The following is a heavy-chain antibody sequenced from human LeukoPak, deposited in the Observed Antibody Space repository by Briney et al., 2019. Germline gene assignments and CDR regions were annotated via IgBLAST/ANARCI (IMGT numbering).Heavy chain of an antibody. D-gene: IGHD5-18*01. J-gene: IGHJ3*02. CDR1: GYTSSSPD. Sequence: ASVKVSCKASGYTSSSPDINWVRQATGRGLEWLGWMNPRDDTGYAQSVQGRVTLTRDRSTNTAYMEISSLTSDDTAVYYCARYIQGVGFDIWGQGTMVTVSA. V-gene: IGHV1-8*01. CDR3: ARYIQGVGFDI. CDR2: MNPRDDT.